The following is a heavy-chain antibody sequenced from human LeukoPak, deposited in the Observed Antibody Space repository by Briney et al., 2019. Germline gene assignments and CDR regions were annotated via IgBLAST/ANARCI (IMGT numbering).Heavy chain of an antibody. J-gene: IGHJ4*02. D-gene: IGHD3-22*01. CDR3: ARERYYYDSSGSSFDY. V-gene: IGHV3-23*01. CDR1: GFTFSSYA. Sequence: GGSLRLSCAASGFTFSSYAMSWVRQAPGKGLEWVSAISGSGGSTYYADSVKGRFTISRDNSKNTLSLQMNSLRAEDTAVYYCARERYYYDSSGSSFDYWGQGTLVTVSS. CDR2: ISGSGGST.